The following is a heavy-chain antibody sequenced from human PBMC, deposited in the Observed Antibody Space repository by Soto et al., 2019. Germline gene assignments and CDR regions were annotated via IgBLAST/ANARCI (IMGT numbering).Heavy chain of an antibody. Sequence: QVQLRESGPGLVKLSETLSLTCSVSGGSINSDYWSWIRQPPGKGLEWIGYIYYSGSTSYNPSLESRVTISVDTSKNQVSLKLSSVTAADTAVYYCARDLRAYSGGFSEFDPWGQGTLVTVSS. J-gene: IGHJ5*02. D-gene: IGHD6-19*01. CDR1: GGSINSDY. V-gene: IGHV4-59*01. CDR2: IYYSGST. CDR3: ARDLRAYSGGFSEFDP.